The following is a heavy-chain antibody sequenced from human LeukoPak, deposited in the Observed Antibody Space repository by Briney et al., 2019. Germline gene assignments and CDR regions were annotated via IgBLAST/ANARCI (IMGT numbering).Heavy chain of an antibody. CDR1: GFTFTSYS. J-gene: IGHJ4*02. D-gene: IGHD2-8*01. Sequence: GGSLRLSCAASGFTFTSYSMNWVRQAPGKGLEWVSTISGGGGSTYYADSVKGRFTISRDNSKNTLDLQMNSLRAEDTAVYYCARDRMALFDCWGQGTLVTVSS. CDR2: ISGGGGST. V-gene: IGHV3-23*01. CDR3: ARDRMALFDC.